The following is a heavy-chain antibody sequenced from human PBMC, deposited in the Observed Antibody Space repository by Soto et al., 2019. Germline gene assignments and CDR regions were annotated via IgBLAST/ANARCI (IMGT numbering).Heavy chain of an antibody. CDR1: GFTFNTYA. CDR2: IWDHGNNR. J-gene: IGHJ3*02. Sequence: QVQLVESGGGVVQPGKSLRLSCAASGFTFNTYAMHWVRQAPGKGLEWVAVIWDHGNNRYYGDSVKGRFTISRDNSENTLYIQMNRLRAEDTAVYFCARDLGLSPFDMVGQGTLVTVS. CDR3: ARDLGLSPFDM. V-gene: IGHV3-33*01.